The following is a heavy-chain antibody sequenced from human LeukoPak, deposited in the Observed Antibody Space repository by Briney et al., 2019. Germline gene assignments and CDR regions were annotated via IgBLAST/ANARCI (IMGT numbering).Heavy chain of an antibody. D-gene: IGHD2-15*01. V-gene: IGHV1-2*06. J-gene: IGHJ4*02. CDR3: ARGSLGYCSGGSCSHPYYFDY. CDR1: GYTFTGYY. Sequence: ASVKVSCKTSGYTFTGYYMHWVRQAPGQGLEWMGRINPNSGGTNYAQKFQGRVTMTRDTSISTAYMELRSLRSDDTAVYYCARGSLGYCSGGSCSHPYYFDYWGQGTLVTVSS. CDR2: INPNSGGT.